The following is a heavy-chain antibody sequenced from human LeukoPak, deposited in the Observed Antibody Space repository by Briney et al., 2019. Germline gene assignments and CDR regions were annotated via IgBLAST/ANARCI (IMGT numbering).Heavy chain of an antibody. V-gene: IGHV3-30*02. CDR2: IRYDGNNK. J-gene: IGHJ4*02. Sequence: PGGSLRLSCAASGFTFSNYGMHWVRQAPGKGLEWVAFIRYDGNNKYYADSVKGRFTISRDNSKNTLYLQMNSLRAEDTAVYYCAKSVVTRNFDYWGQGTLVTVSS. CDR1: GFTFSNYG. D-gene: IGHD4-23*01. CDR3: AKSVVTRNFDY.